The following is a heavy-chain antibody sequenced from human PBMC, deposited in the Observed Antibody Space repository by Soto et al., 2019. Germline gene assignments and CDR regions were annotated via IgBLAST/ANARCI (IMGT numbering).Heavy chain of an antibody. Sequence: ASVKVSCKASGYTFTSYDINWVRQATGQGLKWMGWMNPNSGNTGYAQKFQGRVTMTRNTSISTAYMELSSLRSEDTAVYYCARGLRVGHYDYIWGSYRYDAFDIWGQGTMVTVSS. V-gene: IGHV1-8*01. D-gene: IGHD3-16*02. J-gene: IGHJ3*02. CDR2: MNPNSGNT. CDR1: GYTFTSYD. CDR3: ARGLRVGHYDYIWGSYRYDAFDI.